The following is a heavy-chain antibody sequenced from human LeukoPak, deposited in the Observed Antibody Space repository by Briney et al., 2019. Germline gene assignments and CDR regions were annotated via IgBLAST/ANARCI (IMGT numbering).Heavy chain of an antibody. CDR2: IYYSGST. V-gene: IGHV4-59*08. CDR3: ARTYYYDSSGSPHAFDI. J-gene: IGHJ3*02. D-gene: IGHD3-22*01. CDR1: GGSISSYY. Sequence: SETLSLTCTVSGGSISSYYWSWIRQPPGKGLEWIGYIYYSGSTNYNPSLKSRVTISVDTSKNKFSLMLSSVTAADTAVYYCARTYYYDSSGSPHAFDIWGQGTMVTVSS.